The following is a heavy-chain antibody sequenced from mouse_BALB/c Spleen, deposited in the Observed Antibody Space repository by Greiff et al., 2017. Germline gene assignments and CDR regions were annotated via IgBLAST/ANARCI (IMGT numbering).Heavy chain of an antibody. CDR1: GFSLTSYG. CDR2: IWSGGST. V-gene: IGHV2-2*02. CDR3: ARGGNYDAMDY. Sequence: QVQLKESGPGLVQPSQSLSITCTVSGFSLTSYGVHWVRQSPGKGLEWLGVIWSGGSTDYHAAFISRLSISKDNSKSQVFFKMNRLQANDTAIYYCARGGNYDAMDYWGQGTSVTVSS. J-gene: IGHJ4*01. D-gene: IGHD2-1*01.